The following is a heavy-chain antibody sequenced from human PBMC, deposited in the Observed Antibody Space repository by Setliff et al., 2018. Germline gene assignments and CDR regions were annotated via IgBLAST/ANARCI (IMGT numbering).Heavy chain of an antibody. CDR3: ASPRLSYYDY. Sequence: PSETLSLTCTVSGDSISSYYWSWIRQPPGKGLEWIGYIYTSGSTNYNPSLKSRVTISVDTSKNQFSLKLRSVTAADTAVYYCASPRLSYYDYWARGTLVTVSS. V-gene: IGHV4-4*08. J-gene: IGHJ4*02. CDR2: IYTSGST. CDR1: GDSISSYY.